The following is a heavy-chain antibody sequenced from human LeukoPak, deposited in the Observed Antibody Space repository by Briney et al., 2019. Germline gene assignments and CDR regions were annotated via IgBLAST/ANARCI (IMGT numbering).Heavy chain of an antibody. CDR3: ARVGSFGTKSGAFDI. J-gene: IGHJ3*02. CDR2: IYSGGST. CDR1: GFTFNNYW. V-gene: IGHV3-66*01. D-gene: IGHD3-16*01. Sequence: PGGSLRLSCAASGFTFNNYWVHWVRQAPGKGLEWVPVIYSGGSTYYADSVKGSFTISRDNSKNTLYLQMNSLRAEDTAVYYCARVGSFGTKSGAFDIWGQGTMVTVSS.